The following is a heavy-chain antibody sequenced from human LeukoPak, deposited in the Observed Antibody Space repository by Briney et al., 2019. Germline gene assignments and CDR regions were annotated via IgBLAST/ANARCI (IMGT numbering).Heavy chain of an antibody. Sequence: GGSLRLSCAASGFAFTDYDMHWVRQATGGGLEWVSSIGKAGDTYYTDSVKGRFTISIENTKNHFYLQMNSLRAGDTAVYFCASLGDSFYWGQGTLVTVSS. CDR1: GFAFTDYD. CDR2: IGKAGDT. D-gene: IGHD1-26*01. CDR3: ASLGDSFY. J-gene: IGHJ4*02. V-gene: IGHV3-13*01.